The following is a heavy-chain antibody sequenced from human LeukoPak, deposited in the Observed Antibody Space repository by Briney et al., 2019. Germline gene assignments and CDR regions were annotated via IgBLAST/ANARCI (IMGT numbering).Heavy chain of an antibody. CDR3: ARNVWFGEPG. J-gene: IGHJ4*02. CDR1: GGSISSGSYY. V-gene: IGHV4-61*02. D-gene: IGHD3-10*01. CDR2: IYTSGST. Sequence: SETLSLTCTVSGGSISSGSYYWSWLRQPAGKGLEWIGRIYTSGSTNYNPSLKSRVTISYTSKNQFSLKLNSVTAADTAVYYCARNVWFGEPGWGQGTLVTVSS.